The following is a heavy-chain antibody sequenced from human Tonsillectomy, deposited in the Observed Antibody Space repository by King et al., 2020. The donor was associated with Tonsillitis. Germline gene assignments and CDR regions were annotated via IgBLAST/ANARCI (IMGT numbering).Heavy chain of an antibody. CDR1: GFTFSSYS. J-gene: IGHJ4*02. CDR3: SRDALLWFGVLRAPLDY. V-gene: IGHV3-21*01. D-gene: IGHD3-10*01. CDR2: ISSSSSYI. Sequence: VQLVESGGGLVKPGGSLRLSCAASGFTFSSYSMNWVRQAPGKGLEWVSSISSSSSYIYYADTVKGRFTISRDNAKNSLYLQMNSLIAEVTAVYYCSRDALLWFGVLRAPLDYWGQGTLVTVSS.